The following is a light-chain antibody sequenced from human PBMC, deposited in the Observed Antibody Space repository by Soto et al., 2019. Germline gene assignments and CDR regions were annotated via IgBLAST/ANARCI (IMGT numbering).Light chain of an antibody. J-gene: IGKJ5*01. CDR2: TAS. Sequence: DIQMTQSPSTLSASVGDRVTITCRASESIDYWLAWYQQKPGKAPKLLIYTASSLQSGVPSRFSGSGSGTEFTLTISSLQPDDFATYYCQQYHRYITFGPGTRLEI. CDR1: ESIDYW. CDR3: QQYHRYIT. V-gene: IGKV1-5*03.